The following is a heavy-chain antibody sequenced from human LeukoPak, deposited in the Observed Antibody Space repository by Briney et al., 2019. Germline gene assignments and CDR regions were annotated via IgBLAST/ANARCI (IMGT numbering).Heavy chain of an antibody. Sequence: SETLSLTCTVSGGSISSGSYYWSWIRQPAGKGLEWIGRIYTSGSTNYNPSLKSRVTISVDTSKNQFSLKLSSVTAADTAVYYCARALHSSSPGDTTYYYYMDVWGKGTMVTVSS. D-gene: IGHD6-6*01. J-gene: IGHJ6*03. V-gene: IGHV4-61*02. CDR1: GGSISSGSYY. CDR3: ARALHSSSPGDTTYYYYMDV. CDR2: IYTSGST.